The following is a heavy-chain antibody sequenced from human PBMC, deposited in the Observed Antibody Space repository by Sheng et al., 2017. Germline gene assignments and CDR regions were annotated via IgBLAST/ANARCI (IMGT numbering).Heavy chain of an antibody. D-gene: IGHD4-4*01. CDR1: GGTFSNYG. CDR2: IVPILGTT. CDR3: ARETTVLDNYYYYYGMDV. Sequence: EHLVQSGAEVKKPGSSVKVSCKGSGGTFSNYGIRWVRQAPGQGLEWMGGIVPILGTTNYAQKFQGRVTITADESTSTAYMELSSLRSEDTAVYYCARETTVLDNYYYYYGMDVWDQGP. V-gene: IGHV1-69*01. J-gene: IGHJ6*02.